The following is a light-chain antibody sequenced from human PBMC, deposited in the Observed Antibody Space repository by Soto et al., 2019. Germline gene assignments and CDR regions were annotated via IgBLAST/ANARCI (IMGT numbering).Light chain of an antibody. CDR3: QDYGTSAPWT. V-gene: IGKV3-20*01. J-gene: IGKJ1*01. Sequence: EVVLTQSPGTLSLSPGERATLSCRASQNIRGNELAWYQQKPGQAPRLLIYRGSSRATGIPDRFSGRGSGTDFTLTISRLEPEDFVVYYCQDYGTSAPWTFDQGTKVEIK. CDR2: RGS. CDR1: QNIRGNE.